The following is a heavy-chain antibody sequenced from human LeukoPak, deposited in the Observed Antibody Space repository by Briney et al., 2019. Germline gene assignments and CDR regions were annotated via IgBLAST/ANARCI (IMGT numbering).Heavy chain of an antibody. Sequence: PGGSLRLSCAASGFTFSSYSMNWVRQAPGKGLEWVSSISSSSSYIYHADSVKGRFTISRDNAKNSLYLQMNSLRAEDTAVYYCARDLGSSSRFDYWGQGTLVTVSS. CDR3: ARDLGSSSRFDY. D-gene: IGHD6-13*01. CDR1: GFTFSSYS. V-gene: IGHV3-21*01. J-gene: IGHJ4*02. CDR2: ISSSSSYI.